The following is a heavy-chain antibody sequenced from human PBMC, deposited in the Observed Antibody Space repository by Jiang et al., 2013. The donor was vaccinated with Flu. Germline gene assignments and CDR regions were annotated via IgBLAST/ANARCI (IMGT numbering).Heavy chain of an antibody. V-gene: IGHV6-1*01. CDR2: TYYRSKWYN. J-gene: IGHJ6*02. CDR3: ARAVFGRPESSGWYEVRPKYYYYGMDV. D-gene: IGHD6-19*01. CDR1: GTVSLDQQVRA. Sequence: SLTCRHRPGTVSLDQQVRALGTGSRHVPSRRSLSGVGRTYYRSKWYNDYAVSVKSRITINPDTSKNQFSLQLNSMTPEDTAVYYCARAVFGRPESSGWYEVRPKYYYYGMDVWGQGTTVTVSS.